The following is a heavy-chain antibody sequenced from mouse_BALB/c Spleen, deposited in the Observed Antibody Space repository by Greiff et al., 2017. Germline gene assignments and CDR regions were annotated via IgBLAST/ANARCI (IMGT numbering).Heavy chain of an antibody. Sequence: QVQLQQSGAELVRPGSSVKISCKASGYAFSSYWMNWVKQRPGQGLEWIGQIYPGDGDTNYNGKFKGKATLTADKSSSTAYMQLSSLTSEDSAVYFCARSYYDYDLYYAMDYWGQGTSVTVSS. V-gene: IGHV1-80*01. CDR3: ARSYYDYDLYYAMDY. J-gene: IGHJ4*01. CDR2: IYPGDGDT. D-gene: IGHD2-4*01. CDR1: GYAFSSYW.